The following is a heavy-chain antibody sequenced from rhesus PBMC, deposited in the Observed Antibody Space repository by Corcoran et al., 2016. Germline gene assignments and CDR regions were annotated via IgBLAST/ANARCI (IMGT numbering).Heavy chain of an antibody. J-gene: IGHJ4*01. CDR3: ARDRRIAAAGTGFDY. CDR1: GGSISSNY. V-gene: IGHV4-173*01. D-gene: IGHD6-31*01. Sequence: QLQLQESGPGLVKPSETLSLTCTVSGGSISSNYWSWIRQPQGKGLQWIGRISGSGGSTDYNPSLKSRVTISTDTSKNQFSLKLSSVTAADTAVYYCARDRRIAAAGTGFDYWGQGVLVTVSS. CDR2: ISGSGGST.